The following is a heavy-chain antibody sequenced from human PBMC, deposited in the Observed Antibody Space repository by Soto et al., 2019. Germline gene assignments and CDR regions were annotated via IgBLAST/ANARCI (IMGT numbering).Heavy chain of an antibody. D-gene: IGHD5-18*01. CDR3: ARVRGYSYGYYFYGMAV. Sequence: DSVKGRFTISRDDSYNTLYLQMNSLSAEDTAVYYCARVRGYSYGYYFYGMAVWGQGTTVTVSS. V-gene: IGHV3-30*01. J-gene: IGHJ6*02.